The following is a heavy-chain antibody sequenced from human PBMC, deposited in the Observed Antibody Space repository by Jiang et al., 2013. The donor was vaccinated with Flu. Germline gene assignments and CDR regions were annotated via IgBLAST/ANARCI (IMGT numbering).Heavy chain of an antibody. J-gene: IGHJ4*02. CDR1: GFTFSRVW. D-gene: IGHD3-9*01. CDR3: TAPYYDILTGFYRPFDY. Sequence: QLLESGGGLVEPGGSLRLSCAASGFTFSRVWMNWVRQAPGKGLEWVGRIRSRTDGGATEYAAPVKGRFTISRDDSKATLYLQMNSLKTEDTAVYYCTAPYYDILTGFYRPFDYWGQGTLVTVSS. CDR2: IRSRTDGGAT. V-gene: IGHV3-15*01.